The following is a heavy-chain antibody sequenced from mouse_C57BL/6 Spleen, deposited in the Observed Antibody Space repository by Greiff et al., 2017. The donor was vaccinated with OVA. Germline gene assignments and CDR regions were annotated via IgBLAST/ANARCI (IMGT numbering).Heavy chain of an antibody. V-gene: IGHV1-18*01. D-gene: IGHD1-1*01. CDR3: ARSRGSSPWYFDV. J-gene: IGHJ1*03. Sequence: VQLQQSGPELVKPGASVKIPCKASGYTFTDYNMDWVKQSHGKSLEWIGDINPNNGGTIYNQKFKGKATLTVDKSSSTAYMELRSLTSEDTAVYYCARSRGSSPWYFDVWGTGTTVTVSS. CDR1: GYTFTDYN. CDR2: INPNNGGT.